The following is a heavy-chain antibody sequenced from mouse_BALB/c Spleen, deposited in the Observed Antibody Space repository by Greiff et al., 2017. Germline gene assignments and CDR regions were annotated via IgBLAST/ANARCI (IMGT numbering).Heavy chain of an antibody. V-gene: IGHV5-4*02. CDR1: GFTFSDYY. CDR3: ARGDYGSPYAMDY. CDR2: ISDGGSYT. J-gene: IGHJ4*01. D-gene: IGHD1-1*01. Sequence: EVQRVESGGGLVKPGGSLKLSCAASGFTFSDYYMDWVRQTPEKRLEWVATISDGGSYTYYPDSVKGRFTISRDNAKNNLYLQMSSLKSEDTAMYYCARGDYGSPYAMDYWGQGTSVTVSS.